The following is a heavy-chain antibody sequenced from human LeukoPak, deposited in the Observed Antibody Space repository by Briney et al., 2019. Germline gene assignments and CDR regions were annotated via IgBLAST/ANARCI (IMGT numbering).Heavy chain of an antibody. CDR3: ARDDAYSSFSY. Sequence: GGSLGLSCAASGFTFSDYWMDWLRQAPGKGLEWVASIKQDGSQRDYVGSVKGRFTISRDNAKNSLYLQMNSLRVEDTAVYYCARDDAYSSFSYWGQGALVTVSS. V-gene: IGHV3-7*01. CDR2: IKQDGSQR. D-gene: IGHD3-16*01. CDR1: GFTFSDYW. J-gene: IGHJ4*02.